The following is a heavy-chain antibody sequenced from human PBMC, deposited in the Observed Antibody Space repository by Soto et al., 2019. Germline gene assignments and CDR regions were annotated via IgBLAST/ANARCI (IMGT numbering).Heavy chain of an antibody. CDR3: AKDLSTATTVTTKWFDP. D-gene: IGHD4-4*01. CDR1: GFTFSSYA. CDR2: ISGSGGST. J-gene: IGHJ5*02. Sequence: GGSLRLSCAASGFTFSSYAMSWVRQAPGKGLEWVSAISGSGGSTYYADSVKGRFTISRDNSKNTLYLQMNSLRAEDTAVYYCAKDLSTATTVTTKWFDPWGQGTLVTVSS. V-gene: IGHV3-23*01.